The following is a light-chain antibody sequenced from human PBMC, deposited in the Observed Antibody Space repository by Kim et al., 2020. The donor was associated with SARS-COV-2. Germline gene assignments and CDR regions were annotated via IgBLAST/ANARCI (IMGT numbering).Light chain of an antibody. J-gene: IGLJ1*01. CDR2: QDS. CDR3: QAWDSSTFYV. CDR1: KLGDKY. V-gene: IGLV3-1*01. Sequence: VSPGQTATITCSGDKLGDKYACWYQQKPGQSPVLVIYQDSKRPSGIPERFSGSNSGNTATLTISGTQAMDEADYYCQAWDSSTFYVFGTGTKVTVL.